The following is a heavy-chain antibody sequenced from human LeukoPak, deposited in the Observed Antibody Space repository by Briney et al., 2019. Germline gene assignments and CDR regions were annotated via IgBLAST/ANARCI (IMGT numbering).Heavy chain of an antibody. CDR3: ARERPSYYDILTGYYPRSLPYYFDY. Sequence: SETLSPTCAVYGGSFSGYYWSWIRQPPGKGLEWIGEINHSGSTNYNPSLKNRVTISVDTSKNQFSLKLSSVTAADTAVYYCARERPSYYDILTGYYPRSLPYYFDYWGQGTLVTVSS. J-gene: IGHJ4*02. CDR1: GGSFSGYY. CDR2: INHSGST. D-gene: IGHD3-9*01. V-gene: IGHV4-34*01.